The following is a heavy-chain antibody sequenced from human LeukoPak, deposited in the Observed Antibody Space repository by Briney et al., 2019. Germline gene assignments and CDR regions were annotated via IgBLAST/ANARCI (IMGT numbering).Heavy chain of an antibody. D-gene: IGHD3-22*01. Sequence: GGSLRLSCAASGFTFNIYAMGWVRQTPGKGLEWVSSITSRDGTTYYTDSVKGRFTIFRDNSENTLYLQMNSLRAEDTAIYYCVRDRPNYYDSSGHYYRRDGDYWGQGTLVTVSS. CDR1: GFTFNIYA. CDR2: ITSRDGTT. CDR3: VRDRPNYYDSSGHYYRRDGDY. V-gene: IGHV3-23*01. J-gene: IGHJ4*02.